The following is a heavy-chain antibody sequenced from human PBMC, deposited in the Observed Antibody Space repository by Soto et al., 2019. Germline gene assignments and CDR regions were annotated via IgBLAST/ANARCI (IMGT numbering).Heavy chain of an antibody. Sequence: GSLRLSCAASGFTFSSYAMHWVRQAPGTGLEWVAVISYDGSNNFYADSVKGRFTISRDNSKNTLYLHMRSLRAEDTAVYYCATYQCTQGACYPYYFYGLDDGCPGTTHNVSS. D-gene: IGHD2-8*01. CDR3: ATYQCTQGACYPYYFYGLDD. CDR2: ISYDGSNN. V-gene: IGHV3-30-3*01. CDR1: GFTFSSYA. J-gene: IGHJ6*02.